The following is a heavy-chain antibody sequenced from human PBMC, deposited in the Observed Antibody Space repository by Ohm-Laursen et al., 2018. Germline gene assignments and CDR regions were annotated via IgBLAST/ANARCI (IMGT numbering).Heavy chain of an antibody. D-gene: IGHD3-22*01. CDR3: ARDLADSSGAPFDP. CDR1: GFTFNSYS. J-gene: IGHJ5*02. Sequence: SLRLSCTASGFTFNSYSMKWVRQAPGTGLEWVSSISSSSSYIYYADSVKGRFTISRDNAKNSLYLQMNSLRAEDTAVYYCARDLADSSGAPFDPWGQGTLVTVSA. V-gene: IGHV3-21*01. CDR2: ISSSSSYI.